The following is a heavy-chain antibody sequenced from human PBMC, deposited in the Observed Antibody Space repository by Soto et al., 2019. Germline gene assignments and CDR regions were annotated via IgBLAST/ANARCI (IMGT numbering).Heavy chain of an antibody. CDR1: GFTFSSHS. CDR3: ARGEGYAFWRGGPPFDY. CDR2: TTSSSSYI. Sequence: EVQLVESGGGLVKPGGSLRLSCAASGFTFSSHSMNWVRQAPGKGLEWVSSTTSSSSYIYYADSVKGRFTISRDNAKNSLYLQMNSLRAEATAVYYFARGEGYAFWRGGPPFDYWGQGTLVTVSS. D-gene: IGHD3-3*01. J-gene: IGHJ4*02. V-gene: IGHV3-21*01.